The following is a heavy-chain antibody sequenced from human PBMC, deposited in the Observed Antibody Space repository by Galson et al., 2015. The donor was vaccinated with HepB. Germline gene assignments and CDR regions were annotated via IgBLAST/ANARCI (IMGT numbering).Heavy chain of an antibody. CDR1: GFTFSNYA. CDR2: ISYDGTNK. Sequence: SLRLSCAASGFTFSNYAMHWVRQAPSKGLEWVAVISYDGTNKYYADSVKGRFTISRDNSKNTLYLQMNSLRAEDTAVYYCAREAGYSASYYFDYWGQGTLVTVSS. V-gene: IGHV3-30-3*01. CDR3: AREAGYSASYYFDY. D-gene: IGHD6-13*01. J-gene: IGHJ4*02.